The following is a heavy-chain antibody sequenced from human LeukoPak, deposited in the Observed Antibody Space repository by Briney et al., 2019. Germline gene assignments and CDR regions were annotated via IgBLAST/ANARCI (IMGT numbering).Heavy chain of an antibody. CDR3: AAYSGINRGLNWFDP. D-gene: IGHD1-26*01. J-gene: IGHJ5*02. Sequence: SETLSLTCTVSGGSISSYYWSWIRQPPGKGLECIGYIHYTGSTNYNPSLKSRVTISVDTSKNQFSLKLSSVTAADTAVYYCAAYSGINRGLNWFDPWGQGTLVTVSS. CDR1: GGSISSYY. CDR2: IHYTGST. V-gene: IGHV4-59*12.